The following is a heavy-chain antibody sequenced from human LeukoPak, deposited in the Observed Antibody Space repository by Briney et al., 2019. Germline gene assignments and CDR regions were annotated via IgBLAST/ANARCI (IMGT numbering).Heavy chain of an antibody. V-gene: IGHV4-4*07. CDR3: ARDLSSWPHDAFDI. CDR2: IYTSGST. Sequence: SETLSLTCTVSGDSISSYYWSWIRQPAGKGLEWIGRIYTSGSTNYNPSLKSRVTMSVDTSKNQFSLKLSSVTAADTAVYYCARDLSSWPHDAFDIWGQGTMVTVSS. CDR1: GDSISSYY. D-gene: IGHD6-13*01. J-gene: IGHJ3*02.